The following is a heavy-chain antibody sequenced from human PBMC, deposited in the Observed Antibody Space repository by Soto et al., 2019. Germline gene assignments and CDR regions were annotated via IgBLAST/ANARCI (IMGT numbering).Heavy chain of an antibody. J-gene: IGHJ5*02. Sequence: SEILSLTCTVSGGSISSGDYYWSWIRQPPGKGLEWIGYIYYGGSINYNPSLKSRVIISVDTAKNQFSLRLSSVSAADTAVYYCTGAYYDVSGYSLDPWGQGTSVNVSS. V-gene: IGHV4-61*08. CDR1: GGSISSGDYY. D-gene: IGHD3-22*01. CDR3: TGAYYDVSGYSLDP. CDR2: IYYGGSI.